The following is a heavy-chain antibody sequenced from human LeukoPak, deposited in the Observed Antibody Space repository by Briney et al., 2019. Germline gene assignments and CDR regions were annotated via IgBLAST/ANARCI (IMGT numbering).Heavy chain of an antibody. V-gene: IGHV3-23*01. CDR1: GFTFSSYW. CDR3: AKGTSMVTTYYYYYMDV. CDR2: ISGGATST. J-gene: IGHJ6*03. D-gene: IGHD5-18*01. Sequence: GGSLRLACAASGFTFSSYWMSWVRQAPAKGLEWVSTISGGATSTYYADSVMGRFTISRDNSKNTLYLQMNSLRAEDTAVYYCAKGTSMVTTYYYYYMDVWGKGTTVTVSS.